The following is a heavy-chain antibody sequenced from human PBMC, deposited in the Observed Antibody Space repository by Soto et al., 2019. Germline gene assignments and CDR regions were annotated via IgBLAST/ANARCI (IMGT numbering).Heavy chain of an antibody. J-gene: IGHJ4*02. V-gene: IGHV3-21*01. CDR2: ISSGSTYI. Sequence: GSLRLSCAASGFTFSSYSMNWVRQAPGKGLEWVSSISSGSTYIYYADSVKGRFTISRDNAKNSLYLQMNSLRTEDTAVYYCARGGSSSPYYFDYWGQGTLVTVSS. D-gene: IGHD6-13*01. CDR1: GFTFSSYS. CDR3: ARGGSSSPYYFDY.